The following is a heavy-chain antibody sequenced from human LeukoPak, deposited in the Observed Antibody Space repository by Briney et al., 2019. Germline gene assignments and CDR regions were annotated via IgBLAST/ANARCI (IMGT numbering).Heavy chain of an antibody. CDR1: GGTFSSYV. J-gene: IGHJ3*02. D-gene: IGHD3-16*01. CDR3: ATAMGLRRSDAFDI. CDR2: IITIFGTA. V-gene: IGHV1-69*13. Sequence: ASVKVSCKASGGTFSSYVINWVRQAPGQGLEWMGGIITIFGTANLAQKFQGRVTITADESTSTAHMELSSLRSEDTAMYYCATAMGLRRSDAFDIWGQGTMVTVSS.